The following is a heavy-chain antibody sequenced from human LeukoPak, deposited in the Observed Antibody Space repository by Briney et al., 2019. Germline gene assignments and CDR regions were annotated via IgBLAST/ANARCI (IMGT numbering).Heavy chain of an antibody. CDR3: ARRMSSSTSLYYYYMDV. CDR1: GGSISSGSYS. J-gene: IGHJ6*03. Sequence: KTSETLSLTCTVSGGSISSGSYSWSWIRQPAGKGLEWIGRIYTSGSTNYNPSLKSRVTISVDTSKNQFSLKLSSVTAADTAVYYCARRMSSSTSLYYYYMDVWGKGTTVTVSS. D-gene: IGHD2-2*01. CDR2: IYTSGST. V-gene: IGHV4-61*02.